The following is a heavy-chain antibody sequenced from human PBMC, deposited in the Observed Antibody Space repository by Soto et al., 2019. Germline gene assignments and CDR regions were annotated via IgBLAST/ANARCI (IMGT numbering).Heavy chain of an antibody. V-gene: IGHV4-59*02. J-gene: IGHJ6*02. CDR1: GGSVSRYC. Sequence: SETLSLTCTVAGGSVSRYCGGWIRQPPGKGLEWIGYIYCSGSTNYNPSLKSRVTISVDTSKNQFSLKLSSVTAADTAVYYCATYKKEVRGVIISFYSGMDVWGQGTTVTVSS. CDR2: IYCSGST. CDR3: ATYKKEVRGVIISFYSGMDV. D-gene: IGHD3-10*01.